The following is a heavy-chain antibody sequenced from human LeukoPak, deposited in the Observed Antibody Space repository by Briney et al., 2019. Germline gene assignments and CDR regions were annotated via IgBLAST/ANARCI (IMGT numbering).Heavy chain of an antibody. CDR2: IYSGGST. J-gene: IGHJ5*02. V-gene: IGHV3-53*04. CDR3: ARERYCSGGSCLEGLDP. D-gene: IGHD2-15*01. CDR1: GFTVSSNY. Sequence: GGSLRLSCAASGFTVSSNYMSWVRQAPGKGLEWVSVIYSGGSTYYADSVKGRFTISRHNSKNTLYLQMNSLRAEDTAVYYCARERYCSGGSCLEGLDPWGQGTLVTVSS.